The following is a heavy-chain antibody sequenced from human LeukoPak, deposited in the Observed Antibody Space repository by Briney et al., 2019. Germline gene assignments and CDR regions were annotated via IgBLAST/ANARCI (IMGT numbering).Heavy chain of an antibody. Sequence: GGSLRLSCAASGFTFDDYAMHWVRHAPGKGLEWVSGISWNSGRIGYADSVKSRFTISRDNAKNSLYLQMNSLRAEDTALYYCAKDTLPDTAMADYWGQGTLVTVSS. CDR3: AKDTLPDTAMADY. V-gene: IGHV3-9*01. CDR1: GFTFDDYA. CDR2: ISWNSGRI. D-gene: IGHD5-18*01. J-gene: IGHJ4*02.